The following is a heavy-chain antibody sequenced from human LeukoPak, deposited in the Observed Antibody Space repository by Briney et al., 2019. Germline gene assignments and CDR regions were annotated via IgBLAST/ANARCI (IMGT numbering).Heavy chain of an antibody. CDR3: AKTLGGYSYGYWFDP. CDR2: ISGSGDST. Sequence: GGSLRLSCAASGFTFSNNAMSWVRQAPGKGLEWVSGISGSGDSTYYVDSVKGRFTISRDNSKNTLYLQMNSLSAEDTAVYYCAKTLGGYSYGYWFDPWGQGTLVTVSS. J-gene: IGHJ5*02. D-gene: IGHD5-18*01. V-gene: IGHV3-23*01. CDR1: GFTFSNNA.